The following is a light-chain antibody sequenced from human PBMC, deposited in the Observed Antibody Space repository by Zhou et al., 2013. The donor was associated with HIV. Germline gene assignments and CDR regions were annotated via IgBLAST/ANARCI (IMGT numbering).Light chain of an antibody. CDR2: GAS. CDR3: QQYYDYPPT. J-gene: IGKJ2*01. CDR1: QGISSY. V-gene: IGKV1-8*01. Sequence: AIRMTQSPSSLSASTGDRVTITCRASQGISSYLAWYQQKPGKAPNLLIYGASTLQSGVPSRFSGSGSGTDFTLTISGLQSEDFATYFCQQYYDYPPTFGQGTKLEIK.